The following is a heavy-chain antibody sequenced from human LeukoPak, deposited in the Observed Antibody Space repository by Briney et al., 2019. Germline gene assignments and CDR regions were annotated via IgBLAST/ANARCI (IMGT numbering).Heavy chain of an antibody. V-gene: IGHV3-48*03. CDR2: ISSSGSTI. CDR3: ARAADYYDSSGYQYYFDY. D-gene: IGHD3-22*01. J-gene: IGHJ4*02. CDR1: GFTFSTYE. Sequence: GGSLRLSCAASGFTFSTYEMNWVRQAPGRGLEWVSYISSSGSTIYYADSVKGRFTISRDNAKNSLYLQMNSLRAEDTAVYYCARAADYYDSSGYQYYFDYWGQGTLVSVSS.